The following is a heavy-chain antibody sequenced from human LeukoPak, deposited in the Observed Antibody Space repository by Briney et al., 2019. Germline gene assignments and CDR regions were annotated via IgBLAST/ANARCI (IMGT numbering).Heavy chain of an antibody. J-gene: IGHJ5*02. V-gene: IGHV4-59*01. CDR1: GGSISSYY. Sequence: SETLSLTCTVSGGSISSYYWSWIRQPPGKGLEWIGNIYYSGSTNYNPSLKSRVTISIDPSKNQFSLKLSSVTAADTAIYYCVKDNGRWFDPWGQGTLVIVSS. CDR3: VKDNGRWFDP. D-gene: IGHD1-26*01. CDR2: IYYSGST.